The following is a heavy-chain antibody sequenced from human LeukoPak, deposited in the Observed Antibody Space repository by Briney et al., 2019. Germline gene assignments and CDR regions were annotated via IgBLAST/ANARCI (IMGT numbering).Heavy chain of an antibody. CDR2: LDWDDDK. Sequence: SAPTLVNPTQTLTLTCTFSGFSLSTRGMRVSWIRQPPGKALEWLARLDWDDDKFYSTSLKTRLTISKDTSKNQVVLTMTNMDPVDTATYYCAHSPGGFWSGYSGSNWFDPWGQGTLVTVSS. J-gene: IGHJ5*02. V-gene: IGHV2-70*12. CDR3: AHSPGGFWSGYSGSNWFDP. D-gene: IGHD3-3*01. CDR1: GFSLSTRGMR.